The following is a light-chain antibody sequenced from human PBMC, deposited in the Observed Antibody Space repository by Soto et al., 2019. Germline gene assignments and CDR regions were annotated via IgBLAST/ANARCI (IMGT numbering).Light chain of an antibody. CDR1: SSNIGSNS. CDR2: TNN. CDR3: AAWDDSLNGVV. J-gene: IGLJ2*01. Sequence: QPVLTQPPSASGTPGQRVTISCSGSSSNIGSNSVIWYQQLPGTAPKLLIYTNNQRHSGVPDRFSGSKSGTSASLAISGLQSEDEADYYCAAWDDSLNGVVFGGGTKLTVL. V-gene: IGLV1-44*01.